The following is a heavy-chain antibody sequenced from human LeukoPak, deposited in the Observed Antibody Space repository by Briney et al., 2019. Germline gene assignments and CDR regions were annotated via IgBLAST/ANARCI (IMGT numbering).Heavy chain of an antibody. Sequence: SETLSLTCTVSGASIRSYYWSWFHQPPGKGLEWIASMYYDDITNHTPSLKSRVTISVDTSKNPFSLNVSSVTAAATAVYFCVRDLVTTIHHYYYGMDVWGQGTTVTVSS. CDR3: VRDLVTTIHHYYYGMDV. V-gene: IGHV4-59*12. CDR2: MYYDDIT. J-gene: IGHJ6*02. D-gene: IGHD5-12*01. CDR1: GASIRSYY.